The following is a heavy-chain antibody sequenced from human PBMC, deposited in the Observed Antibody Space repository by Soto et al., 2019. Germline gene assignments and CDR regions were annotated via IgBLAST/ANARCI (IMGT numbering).Heavy chain of an antibody. CDR2: INPNSGET. D-gene: IGHD3-22*01. CDR3: ATGPVLYYYDSSGYPPLDY. J-gene: IGHJ4*02. CDR1: GYTINGYY. Sequence: GTSVKPSCKYSGYTINGYYLHCVRQAPGQGLEWMGWINPNSGETIYAQKFQGRVTMTEDTSTDTAYMELSSLRSEDTAVYYCATGPVLYYYDSSGYPPLDYWGQGTLVTVSS. V-gene: IGHV1-2*02.